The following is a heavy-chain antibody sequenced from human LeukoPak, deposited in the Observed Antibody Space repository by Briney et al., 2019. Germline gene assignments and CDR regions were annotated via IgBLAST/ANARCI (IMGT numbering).Heavy chain of an antibody. CDR2: IIPIFGTA. J-gene: IGHJ4*02. V-gene: IGHV1-69*05. Sequence: SVKVSCKASGGTFSSYAIRWVRQAPGQGLEWMGGIIPIFGTANYAQKFQGRVTITRDTSASTAYMELTSLRSEDTAVYYCARGRQIVATDYWGQGTLVTVSS. CDR3: ARGRQIVATDY. D-gene: IGHD5-12*01. CDR1: GGTFSSYA.